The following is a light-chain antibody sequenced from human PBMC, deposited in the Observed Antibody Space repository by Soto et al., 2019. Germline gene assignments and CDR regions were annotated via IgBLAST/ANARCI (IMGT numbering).Light chain of an antibody. CDR3: QQYGSSSWT. J-gene: IGKJ1*01. CDR2: GAS. Sequence: IGLTQSPGTLSLSPGERATLSCRASQSVSGSYLAWYQQRPGQAPRLLIYGASSRATGIPDRFSGSGSGTDFTLTISRLEPEDFAVYYCQQYGSSSWTFGQGTKVDI. V-gene: IGKV3-20*01. CDR1: QSVSGSY.